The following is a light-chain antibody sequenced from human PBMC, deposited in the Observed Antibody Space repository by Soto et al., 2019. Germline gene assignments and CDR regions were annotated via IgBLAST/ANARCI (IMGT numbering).Light chain of an antibody. CDR2: GDS. J-gene: IGLJ1*01. CDR1: SSNIGAGYH. Sequence: QSVLTQPPSVSGAPGQRVTISCTGSSSNIGAGYHVHWYQQLPGAAPKLLIFGDSNRPSGVPDRFSGSKSGTSASLAITGLQADDEADYYCQSSDSRLSGSDVFGTGTKV. CDR3: QSSDSRLSGSDV. V-gene: IGLV1-40*01.